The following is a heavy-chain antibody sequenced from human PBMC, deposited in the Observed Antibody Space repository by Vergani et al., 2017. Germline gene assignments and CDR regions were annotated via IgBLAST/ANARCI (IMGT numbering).Heavy chain of an antibody. CDR3: ARDXEKILYDYSNQHYYMDV. J-gene: IGHJ6*03. V-gene: IGHV1-69*01. CDR2: IIPIFGTA. CDR1: GGTFSSYA. Sequence: QVQLVQSGAEVKKPGSSVKVSCKASGGTFSSYAISWVRQAPGQGLEWMGGIIPIFGTANYAQKFQGRVTLTANESTSTAYMELSSLRSEDTAVYYCARDXEKILYDYSNQHYYMDVWGKGTTVTVSS. D-gene: IGHD4-11*01.